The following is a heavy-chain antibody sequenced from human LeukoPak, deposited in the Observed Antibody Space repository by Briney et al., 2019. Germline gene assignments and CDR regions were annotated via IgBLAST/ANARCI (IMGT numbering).Heavy chain of an antibody. CDR3: AKAPRGWLQLTAFDI. J-gene: IGHJ3*02. CDR2: ISGSGGST. V-gene: IGHV3-23*01. Sequence: GGSLRLFCAASGFTFSSYAMSWVRQAPGKGLEWVSAISGSGGSTYYADSVKGRFTISRDNSKNTLYLQMNSLRAEDTAVYYCAKAPRGWLQLTAFDIWGQGTMVTVSS. D-gene: IGHD5-24*01. CDR1: GFTFSSYA.